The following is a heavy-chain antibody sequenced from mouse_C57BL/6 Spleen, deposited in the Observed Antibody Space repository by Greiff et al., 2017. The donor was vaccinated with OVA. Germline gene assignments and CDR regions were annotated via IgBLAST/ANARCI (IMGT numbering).Heavy chain of an antibody. Sequence: QVQLQQPGPELVKPGASVKLSCKASGYTFTSYWMHWVKQRPGQGLEWIGNINPSNGGTNYNEKFKSQATLTVDKSSSTAYMQLSSRTSEDSAVYYWARRPSFITTVVATNYCDYWGQGTTLTVSS. CDR3: ARRPSFITTVVATNYCDY. CDR1: GYTFTSYW. D-gene: IGHD1-1*01. CDR2: INPSNGGT. V-gene: IGHV1-53*01. J-gene: IGHJ2*01.